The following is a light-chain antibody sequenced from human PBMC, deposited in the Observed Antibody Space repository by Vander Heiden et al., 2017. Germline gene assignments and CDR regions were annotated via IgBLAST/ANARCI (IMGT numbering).Light chain of an antibody. J-gene: IGKJ1*01. CDR2: DAS. V-gene: IGKV1-39*01. CDR3: QQSYSTPWT. CDR1: QSVSSY. Sequence: IQMTTSPSSLSASVGDRVTIPCRASQSVSSYLNWYQQKPGKAPKLLIYDASNMQSGVPSRFSGSGSGTDFTLTISSLQPEDFATYYCQQSYSTPWTFGQGTKVEIK.